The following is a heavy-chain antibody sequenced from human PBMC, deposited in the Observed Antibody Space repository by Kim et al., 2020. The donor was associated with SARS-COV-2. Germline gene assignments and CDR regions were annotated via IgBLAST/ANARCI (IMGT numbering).Heavy chain of an antibody. Sequence: SETLSLTCAVYGGSFSGYYWSWIRQPPGKGLEWIGEINHSGSTNYNPSLKSRVTISVDTSKNQFSLKLSSVTAADTAVYYCARGRAGTYYYGSGTKNWFDPWGQGTLVTVSS. CDR3: ARGRAGTYYYGSGTKNWFDP. V-gene: IGHV4-34*01. D-gene: IGHD3-10*01. CDR1: GGSFSGYY. CDR2: INHSGST. J-gene: IGHJ5*02.